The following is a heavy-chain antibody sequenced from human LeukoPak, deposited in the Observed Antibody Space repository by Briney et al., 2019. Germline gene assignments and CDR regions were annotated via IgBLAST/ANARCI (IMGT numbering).Heavy chain of an antibody. V-gene: IGHV4-38-2*02. J-gene: IGHJ4*02. CDR3: ATEKLNYDSSGYEKEYYFDY. Sequence: SETLSLTCTVSGYSISSGYYWGWIRQPPGKGLEWIGSIYHSGSTYYNPSLKSRVTISVDTSKNQFSLKLSSVTAADTAVYYCATEKLNYDSSGYEKEYYFDYWGQGTLVTVSS. CDR1: GYSISSGYY. CDR2: IYHSGST. D-gene: IGHD3-22*01.